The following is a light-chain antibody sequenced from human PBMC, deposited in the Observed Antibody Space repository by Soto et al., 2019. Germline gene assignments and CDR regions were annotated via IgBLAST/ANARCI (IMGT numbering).Light chain of an antibody. V-gene: IGKV3-11*01. CDR3: QQRINWLT. J-gene: IGKJ4*01. CDR2: DAS. Sequence: EIVLTQSPAALSLSPGERATLSCRASQGVSSYLACYQQKPGQAPRLLIYDASNRATGIPARFRGSGSGTDFTLTISSLQTEDFAVYYCQQRINWLTFGGGTKGEIK. CDR1: QGVSSY.